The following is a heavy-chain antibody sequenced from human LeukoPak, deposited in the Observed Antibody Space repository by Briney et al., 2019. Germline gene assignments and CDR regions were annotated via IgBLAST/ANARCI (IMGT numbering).Heavy chain of an antibody. CDR1: GFTISSYS. D-gene: IGHD1-1*01. CDR2: ISSRSDAV. V-gene: IGHV3-48*02. CDR3: ARAQSTGIYYGMDV. Sequence: TGGSLRLSCAVSGFTISSYSIYWVRQAQGKGLEWVSYISSRSDAVYYADSVKGRFTISRDNAKNSLFLQLNSLRDDDTAVYYCARAQSTGIYYGMDVWGQGTTVTVSS. J-gene: IGHJ6*02.